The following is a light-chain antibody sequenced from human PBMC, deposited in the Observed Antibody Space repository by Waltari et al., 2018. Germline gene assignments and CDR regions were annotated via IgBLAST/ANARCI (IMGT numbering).Light chain of an antibody. Sequence: SYVLTQPPSVSVAPGKTARITCGGNSIGSRSVHWYQQKPGQAPVLVIYEDDDRPSGIPERFSGSNSGNAATLTSSRVEAEDEADYYCLVWDSSSTHQVFGGGTKLTVL. V-gene: IGLV3-21*04. CDR3: LVWDSSSTHQV. CDR2: EDD. CDR1: SIGSRS. J-gene: IGLJ2*01.